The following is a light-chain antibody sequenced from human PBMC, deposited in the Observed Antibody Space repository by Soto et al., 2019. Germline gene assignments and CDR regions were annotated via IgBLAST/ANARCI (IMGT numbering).Light chain of an antibody. CDR2: AAS. J-gene: IGKJ1*01. CDR3: QQSYSSPPT. CDR1: QSISNH. V-gene: IGKV1-39*01. Sequence: DIQMTQSPSTLPASVGDRVIITCRASQSISNHLNWYQQKPGKAPKLLIFAASSLQSGVPSRFSGSRSGPDFTLTISSLQPEDFATYYCQQSYSSPPTFGQGTKVDI.